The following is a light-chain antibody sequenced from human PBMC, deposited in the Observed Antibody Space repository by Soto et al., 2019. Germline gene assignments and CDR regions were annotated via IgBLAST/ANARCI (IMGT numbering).Light chain of an antibody. CDR3: QQYNNCPLT. J-gene: IGKJ4*01. CDR2: GAS. Sequence: EIVMTQSPATRSVSPGERATLSCRASQSVSSNLAWYQQKPGQAPRLLIYGASTRATGIPARFSGSGSGTEFTLTISSLQSEDFAVYYCQQYNNCPLTFGGGTKVDIK. V-gene: IGKV3D-15*01. CDR1: QSVSSN.